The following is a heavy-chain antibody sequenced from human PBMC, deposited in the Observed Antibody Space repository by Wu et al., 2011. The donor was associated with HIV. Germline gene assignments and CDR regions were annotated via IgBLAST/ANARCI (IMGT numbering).Heavy chain of an antibody. Sequence: TFRSYGISWVRQAPGQGLEWMGRIIPIFGTANYARKFQGRVTITADESTSTAYMELSSLRSEDTAVFYCARDRTNHVFDSWGQGTLVTVSS. CDR2: IIPIFGTA. V-gene: IGHV1-69*15. CDR1: TFRSYG. J-gene: IGHJ4*02. CDR3: ARDRTNHVFDS. D-gene: IGHD1-14*01.